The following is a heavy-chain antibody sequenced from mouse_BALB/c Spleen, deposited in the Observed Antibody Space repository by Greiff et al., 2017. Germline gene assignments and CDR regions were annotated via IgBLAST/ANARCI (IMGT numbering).Heavy chain of an antibody. D-gene: IGHD1-1*01. J-gene: IGHJ4*01. Sequence: EVMLVESGGGLVQPGGSLKLSCAASGFTFSSYGMSWVRQTPDKRLELVATINSNGGSTYYPDSVKGRFTISRDNAKNTLYLQMSSLKSEDTAMYYCARERYYGSRAMDYWGQGTSVTVSS. CDR1: GFTFSSYG. CDR2: INSNGGST. V-gene: IGHV5-6-3*01. CDR3: ARERYYGSRAMDY.